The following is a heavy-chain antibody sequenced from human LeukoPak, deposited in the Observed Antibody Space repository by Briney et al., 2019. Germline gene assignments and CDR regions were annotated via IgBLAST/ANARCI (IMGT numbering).Heavy chain of an antibody. J-gene: IGHJ4*02. CDR3: AREEVVPAAMY. V-gene: IGHV4-34*01. CDR1: GGSFSGYY. D-gene: IGHD2-2*01. CDR2: INHSGST. Sequence: SETLSLTCAVYGGSFSGYYWSWIRQPPGKGLEWIGEINHSGSTNYNPSLKSRVTISVDTSKNQFSLKLSSVTAADTAVYYCAREEVVPAAMYWGQGTLVTVSS.